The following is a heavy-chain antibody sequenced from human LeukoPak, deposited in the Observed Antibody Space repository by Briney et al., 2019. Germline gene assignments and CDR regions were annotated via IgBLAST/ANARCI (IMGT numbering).Heavy chain of an antibody. CDR3: TTDPNHYVFDI. J-gene: IGHJ3*02. V-gene: IGHV3-15*01. Sequence: GGSLGLSGAASEFPFSNAWLSWVGQAQGKGLEGVGRIKSKTDGGTTDHAAPVKGRFTMSRDDSKNTLYLQMNSLKTEDTAVYYCTTDPNHYVFDIWGQGTMVTVSS. D-gene: IGHD2-8*01. CDR1: EFPFSNAW. CDR2: IKSKTDGGTT.